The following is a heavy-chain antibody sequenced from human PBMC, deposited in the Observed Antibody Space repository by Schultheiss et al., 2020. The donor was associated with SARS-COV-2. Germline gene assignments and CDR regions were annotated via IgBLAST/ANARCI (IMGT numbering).Heavy chain of an antibody. CDR3: AKDGSYYGSGSSWD. CDR2: ISSSSSYI. CDR1: GFTFSSYA. Sequence: GGSLRLSCAASGFTFSSYAMSWVRQAPGKGLEWVSSISSSSSYIYYADSVKGRFTISRDNAKNSLYLQMNSLRAEDTAVYYCAKDGSYYGSGSSWDWGQGTLVTVSS. V-gene: IGHV3-21*01. D-gene: IGHD3-10*01. J-gene: IGHJ4*02.